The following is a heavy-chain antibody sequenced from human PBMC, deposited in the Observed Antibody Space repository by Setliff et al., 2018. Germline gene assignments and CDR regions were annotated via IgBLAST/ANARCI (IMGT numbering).Heavy chain of an antibody. J-gene: IGHJ3*02. V-gene: IGHV3-64*01. CDR3: ARIAEYDTIDM. Sequence: PGGSLRLSCAASGFTFISYAMHGVRQAPGKGLEYVSAISSGGSTSYANSVKGRFTISRDISKNTLYLQMGSLRAEDMAVYYCARIAEYDTIDMWGQGTMVT. CDR2: ISSGGST. CDR1: GFTFISYA.